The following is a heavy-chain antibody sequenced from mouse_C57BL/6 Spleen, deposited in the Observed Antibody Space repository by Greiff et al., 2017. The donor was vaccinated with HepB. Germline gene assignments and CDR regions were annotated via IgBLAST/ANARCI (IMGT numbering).Heavy chain of an antibody. CDR3: TLILLRPAFDV. Sequence: EVQLQQSGAELVRPGASVKLSCTASGFNIKDYYMHWVKQRPEQGLEWIGRIDPEDGDTEYAPKFQGKATMTADTSSNTAYLQLSSLTSEDTAGYYCTLILLRPAFDVWGTGTTVTVSS. CDR1: GFNIKDYY. J-gene: IGHJ1*03. V-gene: IGHV14-1*01. CDR2: IDPEDGDT. D-gene: IGHD1-1*01.